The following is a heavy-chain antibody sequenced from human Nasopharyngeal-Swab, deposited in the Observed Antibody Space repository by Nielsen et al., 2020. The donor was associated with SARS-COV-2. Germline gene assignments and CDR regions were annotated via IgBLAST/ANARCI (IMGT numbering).Heavy chain of an antibody. CDR3: ARVPALIPYYYGMDV. J-gene: IGHJ6*02. V-gene: IGHV3-21*01. CDR2: ISSSSSYI. CDR1: GFTFSSYS. Sequence: GESLKISCAASGFTFSSYSMNWVRQAPGKGLEWVSSISSSSSYIYYADSVKGRFTISRDNAKNSLYLQMNSLRAEDTAVYYCARVPALIPYYYGMDVWGQGTTVTVSS. D-gene: IGHD2-21*01.